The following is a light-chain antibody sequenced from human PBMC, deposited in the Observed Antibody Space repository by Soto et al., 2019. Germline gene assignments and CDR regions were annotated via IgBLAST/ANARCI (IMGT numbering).Light chain of an antibody. CDR2: GAS. CDR3: HQFATTRS. V-gene: IGKV3-20*01. J-gene: IGKJ1*01. Sequence: EIVLTQSPGTLSLSPGQRATLSCRASQSLSSSFLAWYQQKPGQAPRLIIYGASSRAAGIPDRFSGSGSGTDFTITISSLEPEDFAVYYCHQFATTRSFGQGTKVDMK. CDR1: QSLSSSF.